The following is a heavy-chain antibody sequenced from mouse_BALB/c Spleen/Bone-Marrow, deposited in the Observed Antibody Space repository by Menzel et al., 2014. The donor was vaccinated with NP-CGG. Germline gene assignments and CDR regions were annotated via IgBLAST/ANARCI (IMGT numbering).Heavy chain of an antibody. CDR3: ARGLYYDYEFAY. CDR1: GFSLTSYG. CDR2: IWSGGST. J-gene: IGHJ3*01. V-gene: IGHV2-2*02. D-gene: IGHD2-4*01. Sequence: QVQLKESGPGLVQPSQSLSITCTVSGFSLTSYGVHWVRQSPGKGLEWLGVIWSGGSTDYNAAFISRLSISKDNSKSQVFLKMNSLQANDTAIYYCARGLYYDYEFAYWGQGTLVTVSA.